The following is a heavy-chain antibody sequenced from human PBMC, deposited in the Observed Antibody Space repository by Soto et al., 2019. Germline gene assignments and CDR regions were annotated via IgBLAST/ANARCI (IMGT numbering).Heavy chain of an antibody. V-gene: IGHV1-69*13. CDR3: ARGGLISPVAGTIWFDP. J-gene: IGHJ5*02. Sequence: ASVKVSCKASGGTFSSYAISWVRQAPGQGLEWMGGIIPIFGTANYAQKLQGRVTITADESTSTAYMKLSSLRSEDTAMYYCARGGLISPVAGTIWFDPWGQGTLVTVSS. CDR2: IIPIFGTA. CDR1: GGTFSSYA. D-gene: IGHD6-19*01.